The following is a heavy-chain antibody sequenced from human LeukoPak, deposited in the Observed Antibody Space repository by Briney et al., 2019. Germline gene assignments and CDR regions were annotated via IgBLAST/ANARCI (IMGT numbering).Heavy chain of an antibody. D-gene: IGHD2-15*01. J-gene: IGHJ5*02. CDR1: GGPISSYY. Sequence: SETLSLTCTVSGGPISSYYWSWIRQPAGKGLEWIGRIYTSGNTNYNPSLKSRVTMSLDTSKSQFSLKLSSVTAADTAVYYCARWVGTGYCSGGTYYNWFDPWGQGTLVTVSS. CDR3: ARWVGTGYCSGGTYYNWFDP. V-gene: IGHV4-4*07. CDR2: IYTSGNT.